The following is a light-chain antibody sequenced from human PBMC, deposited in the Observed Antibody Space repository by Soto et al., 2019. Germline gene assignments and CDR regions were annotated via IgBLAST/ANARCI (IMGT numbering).Light chain of an antibody. CDR1: SNDVGIYNY. V-gene: IGLV2-14*01. J-gene: IGLJ3*02. CDR2: EVT. Sequence: QSALTQPASVSGSPGQSITISCTGTSNDVGIYNYVSWYQQHPGKAPKLMIYEVTNRPSGVSDRFSGSKSDNTASLTISGLQAEDEADSYCSSYTISSTWVFGGGTKLTVL. CDR3: SSYTISSTWV.